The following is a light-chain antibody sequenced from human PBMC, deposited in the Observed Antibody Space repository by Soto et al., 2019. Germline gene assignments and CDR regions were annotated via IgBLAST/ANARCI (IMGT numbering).Light chain of an antibody. J-gene: IGLJ2*01. V-gene: IGLV2-8*01. CDR2: QVS. Sequence: QSALTQPPSASGSPGQSVTISCTGTSSDVGASEYVSWYQQHPGKAPKLMIYQVSKRPSGVPDRFSGSRSGNTASLTVSGLQAEDEGDYYCTSYTSSYIFVLGGGTKLTVL. CDR1: SSDVGASEY. CDR3: TSYTSSYIFV.